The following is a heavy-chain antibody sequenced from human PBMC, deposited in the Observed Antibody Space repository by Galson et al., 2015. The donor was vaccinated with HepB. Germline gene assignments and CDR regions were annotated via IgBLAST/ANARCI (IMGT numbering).Heavy chain of an antibody. V-gene: IGHV3-48*02. CDR1: GFTFSTYS. Sequence: SLRLSCAASGFTFSTYSMNWVRQAPGKGLEWVSSIRTGSGTMYYADSVKGRFTISRDNAKNSLYLLMNSLRDEDTAVYYCARDYTYYYYGMDVWGQGTTVTVSS. J-gene: IGHJ6*02. D-gene: IGHD3-16*01. CDR2: IRTGSGTM. CDR3: ARDYTYYYYGMDV.